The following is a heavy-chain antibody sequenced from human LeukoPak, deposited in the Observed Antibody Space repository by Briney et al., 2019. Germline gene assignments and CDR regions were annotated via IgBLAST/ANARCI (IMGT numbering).Heavy chain of an antibody. Sequence: SGTLSLTCTVSGGPVSSSSYYWGWVRQSPETGLECIGTIYYAGDTYYNPSLESRLTISVDTSKNQFSLKLRSVTAADTAVYYCARVRVNCSGGSCYYYMDVWGKGTTVTVSS. CDR1: GGPVSSSSYY. J-gene: IGHJ6*03. CDR2: IYYAGDT. D-gene: IGHD2-15*01. V-gene: IGHV4-39*01. CDR3: ARVRVNCSGGSCYYYMDV.